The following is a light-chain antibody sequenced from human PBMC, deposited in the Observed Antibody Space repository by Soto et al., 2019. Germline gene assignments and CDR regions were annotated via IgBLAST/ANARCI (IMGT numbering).Light chain of an antibody. V-gene: IGLV2-14*03. Sequence: QSVLTQPASVSGSTGQSITISCTGASNDVGGYNYVSWYQQHPDKAPKLIIYDVTNRPSGISDRFSGSKSGNTASLIISGLQTEAEATYYCSSYTTSGTVFGGGTKLTVL. CDR1: SNDVGGYNY. CDR3: SSYTTSGTV. CDR2: DVT. J-gene: IGLJ3*02.